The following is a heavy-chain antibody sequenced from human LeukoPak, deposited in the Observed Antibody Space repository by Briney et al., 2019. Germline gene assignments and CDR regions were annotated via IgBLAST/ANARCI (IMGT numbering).Heavy chain of an antibody. V-gene: IGHV4-39*02. CDR2: VSNSGSA. D-gene: IGHD6-13*01. CDR1: GGSISKSPYY. CDR3: ARLLQQQLSYRRHYYYYMDV. Sequence: SETLSLTCIVSGGSISKSPYYWAWIRQPPGKGLEWIGSVSNSGSAYYNASLKSRVTISVDTSKNHFSLKVSSVTAADTAVYYCARLLQQQLSYRRHYYYYMDVWGKGTTVTVSS. J-gene: IGHJ6*03.